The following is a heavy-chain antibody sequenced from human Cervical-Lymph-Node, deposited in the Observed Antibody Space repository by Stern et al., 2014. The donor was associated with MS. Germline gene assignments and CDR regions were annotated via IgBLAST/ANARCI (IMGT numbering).Heavy chain of an antibody. CDR1: GFTFSHFG. J-gene: IGHJ6*02. Sequence: VQLEESGGGGVQPGRSLRLSCAASGFTFSHFGIHWVRRAPGTGLEWVAATCADSVKGRFTISRDNSKNTLYLQMSSLRAEDTAVYYCARSAFSKYTTGWYFYGMDVWGLGTTVTVSS. V-gene: IGHV3-33*01. CDR2: T. CDR3: ARSAFSKYTTGWYFYGMDV. D-gene: IGHD6-19*01.